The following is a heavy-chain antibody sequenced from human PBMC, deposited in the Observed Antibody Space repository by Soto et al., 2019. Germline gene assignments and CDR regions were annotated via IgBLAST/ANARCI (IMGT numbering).Heavy chain of an antibody. CDR2: IIPIPGTA. Sequence: QVQLVQSGAEVKKPGSSVKVSCKASGGTFSGYAISWVRQAPGQGLEWMGGIIPIPGTANYAQKFQGRVTITADESTSTAYMELSRLRSEDTAVYYCARSQGSSTSLEIYYYYYYGMDVWGQGTTVTVSS. CDR1: GGTFSGYA. CDR3: ARSQGSSTSLEIYYYYYYGMDV. V-gene: IGHV1-69*01. D-gene: IGHD2-2*01. J-gene: IGHJ6*02.